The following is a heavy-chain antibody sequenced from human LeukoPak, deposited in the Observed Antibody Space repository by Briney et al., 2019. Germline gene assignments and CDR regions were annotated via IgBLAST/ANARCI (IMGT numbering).Heavy chain of an antibody. V-gene: IGHV3-21*01. CDR3: ARKSNFVYSITIFGVVTYYFDY. D-gene: IGHD3-3*01. CDR1: GFTFSSYS. Sequence: GGSLRLSCAASGFTFSSYSMNWIRQAPGKGLEWVSSISSSSSYIYYADSVKGRFTISRDNAKNSLYLQMNSLRAEDTAVYYCARKSNFVYSITIFGVVTYYFDYWGQGTLVTVSS. J-gene: IGHJ4*02. CDR2: ISSSSSYI.